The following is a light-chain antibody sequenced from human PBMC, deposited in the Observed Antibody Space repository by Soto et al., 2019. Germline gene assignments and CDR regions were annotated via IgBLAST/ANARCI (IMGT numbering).Light chain of an antibody. CDR3: QQCGGSPLYT. CDR1: QSVNSNY. J-gene: IGKJ2*01. CDR2: GAS. V-gene: IGKV3-20*01. Sequence: EIVLTQSPGTLSLSPGERATLSCRASQSVNSNYLAWYQQKPGQAPRLLIYGASNRATGIPDRFTGSGSGTDFTLTISRLELEAFAVYYCQQCGGSPLYTFGQGTKLEIK.